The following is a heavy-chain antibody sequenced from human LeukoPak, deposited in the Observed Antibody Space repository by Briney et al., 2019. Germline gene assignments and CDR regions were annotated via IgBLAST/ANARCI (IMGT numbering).Heavy chain of an antibody. CDR3: ARVSLVRGAPDYYFDY. CDR1: GGSISSVSYY. Sequence: SETLSLACTVSGGSISSVSYYWGWIRQPPGKGLEWIGRIYTSGGTNYNPSLKSRVTMSVDTSKNQFSLKLSSVTAADTAVYYCARVSLVRGAPDYYFDYWGQGTLVTVSS. J-gene: IGHJ4*02. CDR2: IYTSGGT. V-gene: IGHV4-61*02. D-gene: IGHD3-10*01.